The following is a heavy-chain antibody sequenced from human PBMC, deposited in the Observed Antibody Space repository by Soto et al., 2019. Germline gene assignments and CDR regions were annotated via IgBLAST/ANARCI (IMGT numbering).Heavy chain of an antibody. CDR2: ISYDGSDK. J-gene: IGHJ1*01. CDR1: VFTFSSYG. D-gene: IGHD2-21*02. Sequence: RGSLRLSCAASVFTFSSYGMHWVRQAPGKGLEWVAAISYDGSDKYYADSVKGRFTISRDNSKNTLYLQMNSLRAEATAVYYCAKDPGITVVVTAIHGYFRHWGQGILVTGSS. CDR3: AKDPGITVVVTAIHGYFRH. V-gene: IGHV3-30*18.